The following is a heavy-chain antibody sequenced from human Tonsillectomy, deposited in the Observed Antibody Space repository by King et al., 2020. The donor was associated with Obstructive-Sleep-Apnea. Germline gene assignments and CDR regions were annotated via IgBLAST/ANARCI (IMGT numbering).Heavy chain of an antibody. J-gene: IGHJ3*02. Sequence: VQLVESGGGLVQPGGALRLSCAASGVAFSTYLMNWVRQAPGKGLVWGSRIISSGRRIEFADSVKGRFTISRDNAKNTLYLQMNSLRDEDTAMYYCTREETAMMDTFDIWGQGTMVTVSS. CDR2: IISSGRRI. D-gene: IGHD2-21*02. CDR3: TREETAMMDTFDI. V-gene: IGHV3-74*03. CDR1: GVAFSTYL.